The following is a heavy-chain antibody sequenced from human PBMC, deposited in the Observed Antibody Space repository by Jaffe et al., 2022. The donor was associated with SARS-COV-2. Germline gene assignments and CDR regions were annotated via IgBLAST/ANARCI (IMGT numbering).Heavy chain of an antibody. CDR1: GFTFDDYA. J-gene: IGHJ5*02. V-gene: IGHV3-9*01. CDR3: AKGLVGVVTANWFDP. CDR2: ISWNSGSI. D-gene: IGHD3-3*01. Sequence: EVQLVESGGGLVQPGRSLRLSCAASGFTFDDYAMHWVRQAPGKGLEWVSGISWNSGSIGYADSVKGRFTISRDNAKNSLYLQMNSLRAEDTALYYCAKGLVGVVTANWFDPWGQGTLVTVSS.